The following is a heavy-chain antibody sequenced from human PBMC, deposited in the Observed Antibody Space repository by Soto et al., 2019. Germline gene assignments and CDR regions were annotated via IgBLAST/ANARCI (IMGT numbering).Heavy chain of an antibody. CDR1: GFFLRDFG. CDR3: AIAMAGKWHPLDY. D-gene: IGHD6-19*01. J-gene: IGHJ4*01. V-gene: IGHV3-33*01. CDR2: IWYDGSNT. Sequence: HPGGSLRLSCVASGFFLRDFGMHWVRQAPGKGLEWVSVIWYDGSNTYQGESVKGRFTMSRDISKNTLYLQMDSLRPEDTAVYYCAIAMAGKWHPLDYWGHGTLVTVSS.